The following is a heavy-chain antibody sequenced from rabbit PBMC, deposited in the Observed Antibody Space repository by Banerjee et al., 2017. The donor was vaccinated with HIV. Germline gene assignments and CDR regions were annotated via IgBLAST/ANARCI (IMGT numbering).Heavy chain of an antibody. Sequence: QEQLEESGGDLVKPEGSLTLTCTASAFSFSNKYVMCWVRQAPGKGPEWIGTIYAGSSGITDYASWVNGRFTISKTSSTTVTLQMTSLTAADTATYFCAKDRDWTLDLWGQGTLVTVS. J-gene: IGHJ4*01. CDR1: AFSFSNKYV. D-gene: IGHD4-2*01. CDR2: IYAGSSGIT. CDR3: AKDRDWTLDL. V-gene: IGHV1S45*01.